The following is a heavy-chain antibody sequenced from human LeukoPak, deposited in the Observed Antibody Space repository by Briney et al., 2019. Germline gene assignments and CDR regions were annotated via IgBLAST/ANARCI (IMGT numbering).Heavy chain of an antibody. CDR3: AREWGYYYDSSGYLYYFDY. CDR2: IYNSGST. V-gene: IGHV4-4*08. J-gene: IGHJ4*02. CDR1: GGSISSYY. D-gene: IGHD3-22*01. Sequence: SETLSLTCTVSGGSISSYYWSWIRQPPGKGLEWIGYIYNSGSTNYNPSLKSRVTISVDTSKNQFSLKLSSVTAADTAVYYCAREWGYYYDSSGYLYYFDYWGQGTLVTVSS.